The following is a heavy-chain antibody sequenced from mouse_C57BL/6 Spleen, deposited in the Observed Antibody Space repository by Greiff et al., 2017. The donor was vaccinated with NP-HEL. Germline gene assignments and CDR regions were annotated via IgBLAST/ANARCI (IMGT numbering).Heavy chain of an antibody. CDR1: GYTFTSYT. CDR3: ASRGYDGYFDV. V-gene: IGHV1-4*01. D-gene: IGHD2-2*01. CDR2: INPSSGYT. J-gene: IGHJ1*03. Sequence: VQLQQSGAELARPGASVKMSCKASGYTFTSYTMHWVKQRPGQGLEWIGYINPSSGYTKYNQKFKDKATLTADKSSSTAYMQLSSLTSEDSAVYYCASRGYDGYFDVWGTVTTVAVSS.